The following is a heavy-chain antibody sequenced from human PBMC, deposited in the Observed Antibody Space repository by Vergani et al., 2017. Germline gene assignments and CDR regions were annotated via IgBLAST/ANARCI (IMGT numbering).Heavy chain of an antibody. CDR2: ISSSSSYI. CDR3: ARDYQDSYYDSSGYNDAFDI. V-gene: IGHV3-21*01. Sequence: EVQLVESGGGLVKPGGSLRLSCAASGFTSSSYSMNWVRQAPGKGLEWVSSISSSSSYIYYADSVKGRFTISRDNAKNSLYLQMNSLRAEDTAVYYCARDYQDSYYDSSGYNDAFDIWGQGTMVTVSS. J-gene: IGHJ3*02. CDR1: GFTSSSYS. D-gene: IGHD3-22*01.